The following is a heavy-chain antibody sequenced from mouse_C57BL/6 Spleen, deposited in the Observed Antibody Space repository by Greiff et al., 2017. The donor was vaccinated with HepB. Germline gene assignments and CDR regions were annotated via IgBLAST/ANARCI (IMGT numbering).Heavy chain of an antibody. CDR2: ISDGGSYT. D-gene: IGHD3-2*02. V-gene: IGHV5-4*01. CDR3: ARDQGTWAY. Sequence: EVHLVESGGGLVKPGGSLKLSCAASGFTFSSYAMSWVRQTPEKRLEWVATISDGGSYTYYPDNVKGRFTISRDNAKNNLYLQMSHLKSEDTAMYYCARDQGTWAYWGQGTLVTVSA. J-gene: IGHJ3*01. CDR1: GFTFSSYA.